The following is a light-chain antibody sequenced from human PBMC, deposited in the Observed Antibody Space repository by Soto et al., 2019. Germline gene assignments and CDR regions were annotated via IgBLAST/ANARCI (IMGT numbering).Light chain of an antibody. CDR3: QKYNTWPYP. V-gene: IGKV3-15*01. J-gene: IGKJ2*01. CDR1: QSVSSN. Sequence: EIVMTQSPATLSVSPGERATLSCRASQSVSSNLAWYQQKPGQAPRLLIYGASTRATGIPARFSGSGSGTEFTLPISGLQSEVFAVYYCQKYNTWPYPLGEGTKLESK. CDR2: GAS.